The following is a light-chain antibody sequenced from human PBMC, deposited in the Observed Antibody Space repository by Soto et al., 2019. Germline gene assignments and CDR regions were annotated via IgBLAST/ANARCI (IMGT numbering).Light chain of an antibody. CDR1: QSISSW. J-gene: IGKJ2*01. Sequence: DIQMTQSPSTLSASVGDRVTITCRASQSISSWLAWYQQKPGKAPKLLIYDASSLESGVPSSFSGSGSGTEFTLTISSLQPDDFATYYCQQYSNYPYTFGQGTKVDIK. CDR3: QQYSNYPYT. CDR2: DAS. V-gene: IGKV1-5*01.